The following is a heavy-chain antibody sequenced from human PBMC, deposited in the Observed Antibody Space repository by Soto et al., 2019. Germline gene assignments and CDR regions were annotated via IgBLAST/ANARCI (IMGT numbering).Heavy chain of an antibody. V-gene: IGHV3-30*02. D-gene: IGHD3-9*01. J-gene: IGHJ4*02. CDR3: AKDLLLRYFDWLIDY. CDR2: IWYDGSNK. CDR1: GFTFSSYG. Sequence: SGGSLRLSCAASGFTFSSYGMHWVRQAPGKGLEWVAVIWYDGSNKYYADSVKGRFTISRDNSKNTLYLQMNSLRAEDTAVYYCAKDLLLRYFDWLIDYWGQGTLVTVSS.